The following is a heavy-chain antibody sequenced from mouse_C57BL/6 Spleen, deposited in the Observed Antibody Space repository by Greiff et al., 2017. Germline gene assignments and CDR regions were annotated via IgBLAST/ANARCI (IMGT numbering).Heavy chain of an antibody. CDR1: GYTFTSYW. D-gene: IGHD2-5*01. Sequence: QVQLQQPGAELVKPGASVKMSCKASGYTFTSYWITWVKQRPGQGLEWIGDIYPGSGSTNYNEKFKSKATLTVDTSSSTAYMQLSSLTSEDSAVYYCARGGYSNPYYAMDYWGQGTSVTVSS. CDR3: ARGGYSNPYYAMDY. V-gene: IGHV1-55*01. CDR2: IYPGSGST. J-gene: IGHJ4*01.